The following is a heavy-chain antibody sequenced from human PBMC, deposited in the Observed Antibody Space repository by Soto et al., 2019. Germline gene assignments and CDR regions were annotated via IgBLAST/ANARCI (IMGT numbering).Heavy chain of an antibody. CDR3: ARDLWWYLH. J-gene: IGHJ4*02. V-gene: IGHV3-23*01. CDR1: GFTFSSHA. CDR2: ISAGGDGA. D-gene: IGHD2-15*01. Sequence: EVQLLESGGGLVQPGGALRLSCAASGFTFSSHAMSWVRQAPGKGLEWVSSISAGGDGAYYADSVKGRFTISRANSNNTLYLQMNSLRTEDTAVYYCARDLWWYLHWGQGTLVNVSS.